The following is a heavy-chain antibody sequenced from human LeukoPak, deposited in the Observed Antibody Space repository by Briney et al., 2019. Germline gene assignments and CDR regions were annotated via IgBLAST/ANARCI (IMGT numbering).Heavy chain of an antibody. CDR1: GYTLTELS. V-gene: IGHV1-24*01. J-gene: IGHJ6*03. CDR3: ATDHPLVVPPLRYYMDV. D-gene: IGHD2-2*01. CDR2: FDPEDGET. Sequence: ASVKVSCKVSGYTLTELSMHWVRQAPGKGLEWMGGFDPEDGETIYAQKFQGRVTMTEDTSTDTAYMELSSLRSEDTAVYYCATDHPLVVPPLRYYMDVWGKGTTVTVSS.